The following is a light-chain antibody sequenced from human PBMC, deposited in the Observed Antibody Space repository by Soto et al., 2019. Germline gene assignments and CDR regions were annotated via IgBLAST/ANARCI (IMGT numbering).Light chain of an antibody. V-gene: IGKV4-1*01. CDR3: QQYYSTPLT. CDR1: RSVLYSSNNKNY. J-gene: IGKJ4*01. CDR2: WAS. Sequence: DIVMTQSQAYLAVSLGERATINCKSSRSVLYSSNNKNYLAWYQQKPGQPPKLLIYWASTRESGVPDRFSGSGSGTDFTLTISSLQAEDVAVYYCQQYYSTPLTFGGGTKVDIK.